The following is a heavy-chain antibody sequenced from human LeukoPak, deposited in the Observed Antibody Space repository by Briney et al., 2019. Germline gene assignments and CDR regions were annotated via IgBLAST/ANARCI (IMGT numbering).Heavy chain of an antibody. D-gene: IGHD5-24*01. CDR1: GGSISSYY. CDR3: ARAPAIVEMATSYDY. Sequence: SETLSLTCTVSGGSISSYYWSWIRQPPGKGLEWLGYIYYSGSTNYNPSLKSRVTISVDTSKNQFSLKLSSVTAADTAVYYCARAPAIVEMATSYDYWGQGTLVTVSS. J-gene: IGHJ4*02. V-gene: IGHV4-59*01. CDR2: IYYSGST.